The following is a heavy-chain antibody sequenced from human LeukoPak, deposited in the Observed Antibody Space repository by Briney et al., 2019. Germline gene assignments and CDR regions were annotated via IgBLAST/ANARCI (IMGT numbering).Heavy chain of an antibody. J-gene: IGHJ4*02. CDR1: GYTFTGYY. CDR2: INPNSGGT. D-gene: IGHD2-21*02. Sequence: ASVKVSCKASGYTFTGYYMHWVRQAPGQGLEWMGRINPNSGGTNYAQKFQGRVTMTRDTSISTAYMELSSLRSDDTAVYYCARARTYCGGDCSYFDSWGQGTLVTVSS. V-gene: IGHV1-2*06. CDR3: ARARTYCGGDCSYFDS.